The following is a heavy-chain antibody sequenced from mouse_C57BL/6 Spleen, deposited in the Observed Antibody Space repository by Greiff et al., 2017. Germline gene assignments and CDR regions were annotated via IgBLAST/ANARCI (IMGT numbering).Heavy chain of an antibody. J-gene: IGHJ1*03. CDR3: AASTVVATSWYFDV. CDR1: GYTFTSYW. CDR2: IYPGSGST. D-gene: IGHD1-1*01. V-gene: IGHV1-55*01. Sequence: VQLQQSGAELVKPGASVKMSCKASGYTFTSYWITWVKQRPGQGLEWIGDIYPGSGSTNYNEKFKSKATLTVDTSSSTAYMQLSILTSEASAVYYVAASTVVATSWYFDVWGTGTTVTVSS.